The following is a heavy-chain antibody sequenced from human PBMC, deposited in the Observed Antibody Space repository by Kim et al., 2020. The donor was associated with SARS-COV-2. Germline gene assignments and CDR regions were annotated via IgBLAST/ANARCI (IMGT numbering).Heavy chain of an antibody. J-gene: IGHJ6*02. D-gene: IGHD3-10*01. V-gene: IGHV3-23*01. CDR2: ISASGGNT. CDR3: AKGSWYGDYYYYTMDI. CDR1: GFSFSTYA. Sequence: GGSLRLSCAASGFSFSTYAMTWVRQAPGKGLEWVSAISASGGNTYYADTVKGRLAISRDNSKNTLYLQMNSLRAEDTAVYYCAKGSWYGDYYYYTMDIWGQGTTVTFS.